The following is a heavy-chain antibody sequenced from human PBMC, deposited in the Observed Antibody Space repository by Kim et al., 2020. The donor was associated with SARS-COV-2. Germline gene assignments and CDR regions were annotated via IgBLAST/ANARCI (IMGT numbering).Heavy chain of an antibody. CDR3: ARDPRITIFGVSPYYYYGMDV. J-gene: IGHJ6*02. D-gene: IGHD3-3*01. V-gene: IGHV1-3*01. Sequence: ASVKVSCKASGYTFTSYAMHWVRQAPGQRLEWMGWINAGYGNSKYSQKFQGRVTITRDTSASTAYMELSRLRSEDPAVYYCARDPRITIFGVSPYYYYGMDVWGQGTTVTVSS. CDR2: INAGYGNS. CDR1: GYTFTSYA.